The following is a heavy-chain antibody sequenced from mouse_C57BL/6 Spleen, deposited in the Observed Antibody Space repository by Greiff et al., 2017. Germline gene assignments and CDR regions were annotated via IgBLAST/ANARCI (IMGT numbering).Heavy chain of an antibody. D-gene: IGHD1-1*01. CDR3: TREYYGSSYFDY. V-gene: IGHV5-9-1*02. CDR2: ISSGGDYI. CDR1: GFTFSSYA. J-gene: IGHJ2*01. Sequence: HLVESGEGLVKPGGSLKLSCAASGFTFSSYAMSWVRQTPEKRLEGVAYISSGGDYIYYADTVKGRFAISRDNARNTLYLQMSSLKSEDTAMYYCTREYYGSSYFDYWGQGTTLTVSS.